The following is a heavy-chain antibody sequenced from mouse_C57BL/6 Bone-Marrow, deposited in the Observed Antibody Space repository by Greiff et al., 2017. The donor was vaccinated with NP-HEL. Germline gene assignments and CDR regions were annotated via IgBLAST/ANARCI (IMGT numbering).Heavy chain of an antibody. Sequence: VKVVESGAELVRPGTSVKMSCKASGYTFTNYWIGWAKQRPGHGLEWIGDIYPGGGYTNYNEKFKGKATLTADKSSSTAYMQFSSLTSEDSAIYYCAVAYYYGSRGAMDYWGQGTSVTVSS. CDR3: AVAYYYGSRGAMDY. CDR1: GYTFTNYW. J-gene: IGHJ4*01. V-gene: IGHV1-63*01. D-gene: IGHD1-1*01. CDR2: IYPGGGYT.